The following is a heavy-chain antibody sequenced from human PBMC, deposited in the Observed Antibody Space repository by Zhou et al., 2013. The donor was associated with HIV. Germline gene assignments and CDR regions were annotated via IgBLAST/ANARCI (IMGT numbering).Heavy chain of an antibody. V-gene: IGHV4-4*09. D-gene: IGHD3-22*01. Sequence: QVQLRESGPGLVKPSETLSLSCSVSEHSITNGYYWGWIRQPPGKGLEWIGYIYTSGSTNYNPSLKSRVTISIDTSKNQFSLKLSSVTAADTAVYYCARDDRRAIDYWGQGTLVIVSS. J-gene: IGHJ4*02. CDR1: EHSITNGYY. CDR2: IYTSGST. CDR3: ARDDRRAIDY.